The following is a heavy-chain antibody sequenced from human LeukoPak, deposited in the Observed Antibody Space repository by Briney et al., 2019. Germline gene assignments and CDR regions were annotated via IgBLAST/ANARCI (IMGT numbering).Heavy chain of an antibody. CDR2: ISGSGGST. Sequence: GGSLRLSCAASGFTFSSYAMSWVRQAPGKGLEWVSAISGSGGSTYYADSVKGRFTISRDNSKNTLYLQMNSLRAEDTAVYYCAKRGWDTYDSSGWYYFDYWGQGTLVTVSS. V-gene: IGHV3-23*01. CDR1: GFTFSSYA. D-gene: IGHD6-19*01. CDR3: AKRGWDTYDSSGWYYFDY. J-gene: IGHJ4*02.